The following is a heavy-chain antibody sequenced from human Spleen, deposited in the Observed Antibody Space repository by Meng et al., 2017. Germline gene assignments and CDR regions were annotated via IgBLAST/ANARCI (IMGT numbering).Heavy chain of an antibody. CDR3: ARGDSSSWKSDAFDI. Sequence: GESLKISCAASGFTFSSYEMNWVRQAPGKGLEWVSYISSSGSTIYYADSVKGRFTISRDNAKNSLYLQMNSLRAEDTAVYYCARGDSSSWKSDAFDIWGQGTMVTVSS. J-gene: IGHJ3*02. CDR1: GFTFSSYE. D-gene: IGHD6-13*01. CDR2: ISSSGSTI. V-gene: IGHV3-48*03.